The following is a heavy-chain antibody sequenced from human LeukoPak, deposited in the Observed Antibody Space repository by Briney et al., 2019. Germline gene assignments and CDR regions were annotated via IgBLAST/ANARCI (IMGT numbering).Heavy chain of an antibody. Sequence: GGSLRPSCAGAGFIFRSYEMNWVRQAPGKGLEWVAYITGRGDSIYYADSVKGRFTISRDNANNSLYLQMNNLRAEDTAIYFCARDRYRIPVAARGGSYFEFWGHGARVTVSS. CDR3: ARDRYRIPVAARGGSYFEF. CDR1: GFIFRSYE. CDR2: ITGRGDSI. J-gene: IGHJ4*01. V-gene: IGHV3-48*03. D-gene: IGHD6-19*01.